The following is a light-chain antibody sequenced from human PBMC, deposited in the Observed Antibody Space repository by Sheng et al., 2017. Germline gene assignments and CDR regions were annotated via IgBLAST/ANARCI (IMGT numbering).Light chain of an antibody. CDR1: ALPKKY. Sequence: SYELTQPPSVSVSPGQTARIICSGDALPKKYAYWYQQKPGQAPLLVIYKDTARPSGIPERFSGSNSGTTVTLTISGVQAEDEADYYCQSADSSGTWVFGGGTKLTVL. CDR3: QSADSSGTWV. V-gene: IGLV3-25*03. CDR2: KDT. J-gene: IGLJ3*02.